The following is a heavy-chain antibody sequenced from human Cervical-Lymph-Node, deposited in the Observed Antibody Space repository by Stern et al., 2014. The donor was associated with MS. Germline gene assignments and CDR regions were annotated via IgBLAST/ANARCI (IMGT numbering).Heavy chain of an antibody. CDR3: ARNLLLPDF. Sequence: QLQLQESGPGLVKPSETLSLTCTVSGGSMSNSYYWGWIRQPPGKGLEWIGSIYYSGSTYYNPSLKSRVTISIDTSRNQFSLRLSFVTAADTAVYFCARNLLLPDFWGQGTLVTVSS. J-gene: IGHJ4*02. CDR2: IYYSGST. CDR1: GGSMSNSYY. D-gene: IGHD3-9*01. V-gene: IGHV4-39*01.